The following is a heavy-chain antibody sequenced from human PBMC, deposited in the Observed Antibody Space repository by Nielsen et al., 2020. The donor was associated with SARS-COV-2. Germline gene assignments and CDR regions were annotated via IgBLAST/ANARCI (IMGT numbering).Heavy chain of an antibody. D-gene: IGHD2-15*01. CDR1: GFTFSSYW. Sequence: GGSLRLSCAASGFTFSSYWMSWVRQAPGKGLEWVANIKQDGSEKFYVDSVKGRFTISRDNAKNSMSLQMNSLRVEDTAVYYCARDWSRAADVWGQGTMVTVSS. J-gene: IGHJ3*01. V-gene: IGHV3-7*01. CDR3: ARDWSRAADV. CDR2: IKQDGSEK.